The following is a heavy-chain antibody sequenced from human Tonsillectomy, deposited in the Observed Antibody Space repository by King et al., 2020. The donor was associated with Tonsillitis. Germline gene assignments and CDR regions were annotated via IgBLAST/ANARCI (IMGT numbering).Heavy chain of an antibody. CDR1: GFTFRTYA. Sequence: QLVQSGGGLVQPGGSLRLSCAASGFTFRTYAMTWVRQAPGKGLEWVSAISGSGGGTYYAGSVKGRFTISRDNSKNTLYLQMNSLRADDTAVYYCVKLRGATDYYYYHMDVWGKGTTVTVSS. V-gene: IGHV3-23*04. CDR2: ISGSGGGT. CDR3: VKLRGATDYYYYHMDV. D-gene: IGHD1-26*01. J-gene: IGHJ6*03.